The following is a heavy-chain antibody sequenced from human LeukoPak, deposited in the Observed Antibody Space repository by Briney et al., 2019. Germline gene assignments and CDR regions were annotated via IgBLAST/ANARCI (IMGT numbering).Heavy chain of an antibody. D-gene: IGHD3-9*01. CDR3: AATIFGSGLFVFDI. CDR2: IYTSGST. V-gene: IGHV4-4*07. CDR1: GGSISSYY. J-gene: IGHJ3*02. Sequence: ASETLSLTCTVSGGSISSYYWSWIRQPPGKGLEWIGRIYTSGSTNYNPSLKSRVTMSVDTSKNQFSLKLSSVTAADTAVYYCAATIFGSGLFVFDIWGQGTMVTVSS.